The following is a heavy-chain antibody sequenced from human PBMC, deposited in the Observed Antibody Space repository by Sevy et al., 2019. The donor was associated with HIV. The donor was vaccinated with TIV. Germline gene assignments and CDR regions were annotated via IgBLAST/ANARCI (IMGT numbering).Heavy chain of an antibody. V-gene: IGHV1-18*01. CDR3: ARVHIAAARRGWFDP. CDR2: ISAYNGNT. D-gene: IGHD6-13*01. Sequence: ASVKVSCKASGYTFTSYAISWVRRAPGQGLEWMGWISAYNGNTNYAQKLQGRVTMTTDTSTSTAYMELRSLRSDDTAVYYCARVHIAAARRGWFDPWGQGTLVTVSS. CDR1: GYTFTSYA. J-gene: IGHJ5*02.